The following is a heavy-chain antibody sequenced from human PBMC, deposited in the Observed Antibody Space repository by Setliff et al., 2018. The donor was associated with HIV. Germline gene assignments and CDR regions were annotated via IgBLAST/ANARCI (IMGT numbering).Heavy chain of an antibody. D-gene: IGHD5-18*01. Sequence: GESLKISCAASGFTFSSYWMYWVRQAPGKGLVWVSRINSDGSSTSYADSVKCRFTISRDNAKNTLFLQMNSLRAEDTAVYYCARDVKGYIYGSTYWYFDLWGRGTLVTVSS. CDR1: GFTFSSYW. CDR2: INSDGSST. CDR3: ARDVKGYIYGSTYWYFDL. J-gene: IGHJ2*01. V-gene: IGHV3-74*01.